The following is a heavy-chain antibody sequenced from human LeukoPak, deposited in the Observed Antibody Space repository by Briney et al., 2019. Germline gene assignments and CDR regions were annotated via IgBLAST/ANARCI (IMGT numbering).Heavy chain of an antibody. V-gene: IGHV1-69*05. D-gene: IGHD3-22*01. CDR1: GGTVSSYA. J-gene: IGHJ3*02. CDR2: IIPIFGTA. Sequence: GASVKVSCKASGGTVSSYAISWVRQAPGQGLEWMGWIIPIFGTANYAQKFQGRVTITTDESTRTAYMELSSLRSEETAVYYCASLPNYHDSSGLDAFDIWGQGTMVTVSS. CDR3: ASLPNYHDSSGLDAFDI.